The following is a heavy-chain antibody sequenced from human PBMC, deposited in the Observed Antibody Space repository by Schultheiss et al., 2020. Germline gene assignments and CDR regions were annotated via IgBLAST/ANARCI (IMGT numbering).Heavy chain of an antibody. D-gene: IGHD2-21*02. CDR3: AHRDLVTTRDNWFDP. CDR2: IYWDDDK. CDR1: GFSLSTSGVG. J-gene: IGHJ5*02. Sequence: SGPTLVKPTQTLTLTCTFSGFSLSTSGVGVGWIRQPPGKALECLALIYWDDDKRYSPSLKSRLTITKDTSKNQVVLTMTNMDPVDTATYYCAHRDLVTTRDNWFDPWGQGTLVTVSS. V-gene: IGHV2-5*02.